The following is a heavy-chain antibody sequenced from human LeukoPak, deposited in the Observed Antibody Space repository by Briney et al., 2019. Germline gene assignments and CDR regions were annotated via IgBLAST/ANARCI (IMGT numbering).Heavy chain of an antibody. CDR2: IYTSGST. CDR1: GGSISSYY. CDR3: AITPITYDYYYGMDV. V-gene: IGHV4-4*07. D-gene: IGHD3-3*01. Sequence: SETLSLTCTVSGGSISSYYWSWIRQPAGKGLEWIGRIYTSGSTNYNPSLKSRVTMSVGTSKNQFSLKLSSVTAADTAVYYCAITPITYDYYYGMDVWGQGTTVTVSS. J-gene: IGHJ6*02.